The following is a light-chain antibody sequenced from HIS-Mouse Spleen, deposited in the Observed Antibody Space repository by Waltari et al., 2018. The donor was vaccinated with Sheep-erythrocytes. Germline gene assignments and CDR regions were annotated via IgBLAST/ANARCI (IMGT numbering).Light chain of an antibody. V-gene: IGLV1-47*01. CDR2: RNN. Sequence: QSVLTQPPSASGTPGQRVTISCSGSSSNIGSNYVYWYQQLPGTAPKLLIYRNNQRPSGVPDRFSGSKSGTSASLAISGLRSEDEADYYCAAWDDSLSGNWV. J-gene: IGLJ3*02. CDR1: SSNIGSNY. CDR3: AAWDDSLSGNWV.